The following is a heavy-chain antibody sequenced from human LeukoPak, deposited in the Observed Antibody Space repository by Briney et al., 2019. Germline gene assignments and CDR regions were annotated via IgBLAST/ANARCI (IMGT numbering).Heavy chain of an antibody. CDR1: GFTFSSNA. CDR3: ARLSGDITVFDL. Sequence: GGSLRLSCAVSGFTFSSNAMSWVRQAPGKGLEWVSAIGGSGGSTYYADSVKGRFTISGDNTKNSLYLQMNSLRAGDTAVYYCARLSGDITVFDLWGQGTLVTVSS. D-gene: IGHD1-20*01. CDR2: IGGSGGST. V-gene: IGHV3-23*01. J-gene: IGHJ4*02.